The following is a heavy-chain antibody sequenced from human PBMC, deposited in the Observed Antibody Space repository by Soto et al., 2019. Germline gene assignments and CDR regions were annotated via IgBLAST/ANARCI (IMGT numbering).Heavy chain of an antibody. V-gene: IGHV4-31*02. D-gene: IGHD5-18*01. CDR1: GGSIRSGGDC. Sequence: SATLCLSWSVSGGSIRSGGDCWSWISQHPGKGLEWIGYIYYSGSTYYNPSLKSRVTISVDTSKNQFSLKLSSATAADTAVYYCARGGGLQLWLIGFDPWGQGTLVTVSS. CDR3: ARGGGLQLWLIGFDP. J-gene: IGHJ5*02. CDR2: IYYSGST.